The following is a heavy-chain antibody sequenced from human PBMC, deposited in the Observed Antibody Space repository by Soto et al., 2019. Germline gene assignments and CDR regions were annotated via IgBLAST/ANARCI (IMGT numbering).Heavy chain of an antibody. CDR1: GFTFRSYG. V-gene: IGHV3-33*06. D-gene: IGHD2-8*02. J-gene: IGHJ4*02. Sequence: PGGSLRLSCAASGFTFRSYGMHWVRQAPGKGPEWVAVIWYDGSNKYYADSVKGRFTISRDNSKNTLYLQMNSLRAEDTAVYYCAKPPARGDGYVVYVLDYWGQGTLVTVSS. CDR3: AKPPARGDGYVVYVLDY. CDR2: IWYDGSNK.